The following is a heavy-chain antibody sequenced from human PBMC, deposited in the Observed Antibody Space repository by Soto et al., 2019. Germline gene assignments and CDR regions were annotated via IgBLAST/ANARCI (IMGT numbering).Heavy chain of an antibody. V-gene: IGHV3-23*01. CDR1: GFTFSSYA. CDR2: ISGSGGST. J-gene: IGHJ1*01. D-gene: IGHD3-22*01. CDR3: AKGAHYYDSSGYYDGVEYFQH. Sequence: EVQLLESGGGLVQPGGSLRLSCAASGFTFSSYAMSWVRQAPGKGLEWVSAISGSGGSTYYADSVKGRFTISRDNSKNTLYLQMNSLRAEDTAVYYCAKGAHYYDSSGYYDGVEYFQHWGQGTLVTVSS.